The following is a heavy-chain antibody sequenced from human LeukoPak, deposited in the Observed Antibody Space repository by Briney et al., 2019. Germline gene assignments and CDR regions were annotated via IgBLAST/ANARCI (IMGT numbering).Heavy chain of an antibody. CDR1: GFSLSTSGM. D-gene: IGHD2-8*02. CDR2: ISHSGTT. Sequence: ESGPTLVNPTQTLTLTCTFSGFSLSTSGMCVSWIRQSPGKGLEWIGSISHSGTTYYNPSLRSRVTISVDTSKNQFSLKLSSATAADTAVYYCARDTGTGGQVVCDNWGQGTLVTVSS. CDR3: ARDTGTGGQVVCDN. V-gene: IGHV4-38-2*02. J-gene: IGHJ4*02.